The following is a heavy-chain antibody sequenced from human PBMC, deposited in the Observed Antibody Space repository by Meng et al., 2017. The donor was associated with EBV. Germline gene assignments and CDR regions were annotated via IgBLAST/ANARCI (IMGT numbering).Heavy chain of an antibody. CDR2: INAGNGNT. Sequence: QVQLWLSGAVVKSPAASVKVFCKASGYTFTSYAMHWVRQAPGQRLEWMGWINAGNGNTKYSQKFQGRVTITRDTSASTAYMELSSLRSEDTAVYYCARSGATIFGVVIPTYYFDYWGQGTLVTVSS. D-gene: IGHD3-3*01. V-gene: IGHV1-3*01. J-gene: IGHJ4*02. CDR3: ARSGATIFGVVIPTYYFDY. CDR1: GYTFTSYA.